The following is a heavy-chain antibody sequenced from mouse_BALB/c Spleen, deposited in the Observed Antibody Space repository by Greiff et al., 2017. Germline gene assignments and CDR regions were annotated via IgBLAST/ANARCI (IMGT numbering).Heavy chain of an antibody. Sequence: VQLQQSGPELVKPGASVKISCKASGYTFTDYNMHWVKQSHGKSLEWIGYIYPYNGGTGYNQKFKSKATLTVDNSSSTAYMELRSLTSEDSAVYYCASEARATYAMDYWGQGTSVTVSS. J-gene: IGHJ4*01. D-gene: IGHD3-1*01. CDR3: ASEARATYAMDY. V-gene: IGHV1S29*02. CDR2: IYPYNGGT. CDR1: GYTFTDYN.